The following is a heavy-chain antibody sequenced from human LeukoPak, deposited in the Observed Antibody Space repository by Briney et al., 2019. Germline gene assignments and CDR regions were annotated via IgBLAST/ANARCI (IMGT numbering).Heavy chain of an antibody. V-gene: IGHV4-30-2*01. CDR1: GGSISSGGYY. Sequence: SETLSLTCTVSGGSISSGGYYWSWIRQPPGKGLEWIGYIYHSGSTYYNPSLKSRVTISVDRSKNQFSLKLSSVTAADTAVYYCARADTFLDYDILTGYKGDTFDIWGQGTMVTVSS. J-gene: IGHJ3*02. CDR2: IYHSGST. CDR3: ARADTFLDYDILTGYKGDTFDI. D-gene: IGHD3-9*01.